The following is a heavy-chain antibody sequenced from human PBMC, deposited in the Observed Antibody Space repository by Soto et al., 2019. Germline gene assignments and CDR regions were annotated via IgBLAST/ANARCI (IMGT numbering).Heavy chain of an antibody. Sequence: QVQLVQSGAEVKKPGASVRVSCEASGYTFTAYAMHWVRQAPGQSLEWVVWLNCGSGATQYSQNFQDRVTFTRDTSASTGDMELSSLTSEDTAVYYCASHPLGAFSLDNWGQGTLVTVSS. CDR3: ASHPLGAFSLDN. V-gene: IGHV1-3*01. CDR2: LNCGSGAT. J-gene: IGHJ4*02. D-gene: IGHD3-3*02. CDR1: GYTFTAYA.